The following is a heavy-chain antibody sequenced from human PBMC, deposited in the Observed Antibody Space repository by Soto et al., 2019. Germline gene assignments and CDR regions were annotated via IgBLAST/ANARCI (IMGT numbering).Heavy chain of an antibody. CDR3: ARDRFVTPSLFDF. J-gene: IGHJ4*02. V-gene: IGHV3-48*01. CDR2: ISSSSSTI. D-gene: IGHD3-10*01. CDR1: GFTFSSYS. Sequence: EVQLVESGGGLVQPGGSLRLSCAASGFTFSSYSMNWVRQAPGKGLEWVSYISSSSSTIYYADSVKGRFTISRDNAKNSLYLQMNSLRAEDTAVYYCARDRFVTPSLFDFWGQGTLVTVSS.